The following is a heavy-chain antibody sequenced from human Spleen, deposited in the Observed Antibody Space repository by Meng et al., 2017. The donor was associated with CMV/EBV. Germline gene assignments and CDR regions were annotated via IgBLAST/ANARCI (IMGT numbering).Heavy chain of an antibody. D-gene: IGHD6-25*01. CDR3: ARDRVSSADSVNWFDP. CDR1: GFTFSSYA. J-gene: IGHJ5*02. CDR2: IYHSGST. Sequence: ESLKISCAASGFTFSSYAMSWVRQSPGKGLEWIGSIYHSGSTYYNPSLKSRVTQSVDTSKNQFSLNVRSVTAADTAVYYCARDRVSSADSVNWFDPWGQGILVTVSS. V-gene: IGHV4-38-2*02.